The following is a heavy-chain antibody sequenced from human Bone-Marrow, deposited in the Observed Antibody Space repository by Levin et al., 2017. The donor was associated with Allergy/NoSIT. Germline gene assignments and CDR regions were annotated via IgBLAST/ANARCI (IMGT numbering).Heavy chain of an antibody. CDR2: INPNSGDT. J-gene: IGHJ4*02. CDR3: ARDGGLDY. V-gene: IGHV1-2*02. CDR1: GYTFTDYY. Sequence: ASVKVSCKASGYTFTDYYMHWVRQAPEQGLEWMGWINPNSGDTNSAQKFQGRVTKTRDTSISTAYMELSRLRSDDTAVYYCARDGGLDYWGQGTLVTVSS. D-gene: IGHD3-16*01.